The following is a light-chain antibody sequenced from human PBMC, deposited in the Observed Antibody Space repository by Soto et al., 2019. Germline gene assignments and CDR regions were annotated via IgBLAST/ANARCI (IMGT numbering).Light chain of an antibody. CDR2: DAS. CDR3: QQFNYFPIT. J-gene: IGKJ4*01. Sequence: AIHLTQAPSSLSASVVYRVTITCLASQGISNYLAWYQQKPGKAPKLLIYDASSLESGVPSRFSGSGSGTDFTLTISSLQPEDFATYYCQQFNYFPITFGGGTKVDIK. V-gene: IGKV1D-13*01. CDR1: QGISNY.